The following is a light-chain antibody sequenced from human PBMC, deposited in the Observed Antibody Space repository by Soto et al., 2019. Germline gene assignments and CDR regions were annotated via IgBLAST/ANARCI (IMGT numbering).Light chain of an antibody. CDR2: AAS. V-gene: IGKV1-9*01. Sequence: DIQFNQSPSFLPAPVGDRVTITCRASQVISSHLAWYQQKPGKAPKLLIFAASTLNNGVPSTFSGTGSGTEFTLTISSLQPGDFAAYECQQVGSFPYTFGQGTKVEIK. CDR1: QVISSH. CDR3: QQVGSFPYT. J-gene: IGKJ2*01.